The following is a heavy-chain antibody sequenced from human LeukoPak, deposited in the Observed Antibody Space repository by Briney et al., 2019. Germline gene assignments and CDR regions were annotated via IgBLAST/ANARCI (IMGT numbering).Heavy chain of an antibody. J-gene: IGHJ6*03. D-gene: IGHD3-3*01. Sequence: SETLSLTCAVYGGSFSGYYWSWIRQPPGKGLEWIGEINHSGSTNYNPSLKSRVTISVDTSKNQFSLKLSSVTAADTAVYYCARYGRFLEWLYYYYYMDVWGKGTTVTVSS. CDR3: ARYGRFLEWLYYYYYMDV. CDR1: GGSFSGYY. CDR2: INHSGST. V-gene: IGHV4-34*01.